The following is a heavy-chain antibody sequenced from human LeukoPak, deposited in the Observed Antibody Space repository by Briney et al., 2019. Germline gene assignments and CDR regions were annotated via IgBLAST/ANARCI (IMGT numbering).Heavy chain of an antibody. V-gene: IGHV3-7*01. CDR2: INKDGSEK. CDR3: ARDRTGNNDFWSGYTTFFDY. D-gene: IGHD3-3*01. J-gene: IGHJ4*02. Sequence: GGSLRLSCAASTFTFTSYWMSWVRQAPGKGLEWVAKINKDGSEKYYVDSVKGRFTISRDNAKNSLYLQMNSLRAEDTAVYYCARDRTGNNDFWSGYTTFFDYWGQGTLVTVSS. CDR1: TFTFTSYW.